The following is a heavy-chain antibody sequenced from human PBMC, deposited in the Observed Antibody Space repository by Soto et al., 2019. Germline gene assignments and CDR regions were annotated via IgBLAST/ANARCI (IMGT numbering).Heavy chain of an antibody. CDR3: VRDQLYFYDISGRPVNGFDI. V-gene: IGHV3-48*01. Sequence: GGSLRLSCVVSEFGVSNNFMTWVRQAPGKGLEWVSLIYSGGRTIDYAESVKGRFTISRDDAENSLYLHMNSLGAEDTALYYCVRDQLYFYDISGRPVNGFDIWGQGTMVTVSS. CDR1: EFGVSNNF. CDR2: IYSGGRTI. D-gene: IGHD3-22*01. J-gene: IGHJ3*02.